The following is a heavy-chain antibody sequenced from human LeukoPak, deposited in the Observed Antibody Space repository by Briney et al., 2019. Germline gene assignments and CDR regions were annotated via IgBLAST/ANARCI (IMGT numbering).Heavy chain of an antibody. CDR2: IYTSGST. V-gene: IGHV4-4*07. D-gene: IGHD3-22*01. CDR3: ASHMRGSGYNAAFDY. J-gene: IGHJ4*02. CDR1: GGSISSYY. Sequence: SETLSLTCTVSGGSISSYYWSWIRQPAGKGLEWIGRIYTSGSTNYNPSLKSRVTMSVDTSKNQFCLKLSSVTAADTAVYYCASHMRGSGYNAAFDYWGQGTLVSVPA.